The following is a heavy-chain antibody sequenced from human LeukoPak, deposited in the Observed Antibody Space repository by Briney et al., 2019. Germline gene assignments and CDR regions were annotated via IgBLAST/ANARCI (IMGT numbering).Heavy chain of an antibody. V-gene: IGHV4-34*01. J-gene: IGHJ6*03. CDR3: ARGNMYYYYMDV. CDR1: GGSFSGYY. Sequence: SETLSLACAVYGGSFSGYYWSWIRQPPGKGLEWIGEINHSGSTNYNPSLKSRVTISVDTSLKLSSVTAADTAVYYCARGNMYYYYMDVWGKGTTVTASS. CDR2: INHSGST.